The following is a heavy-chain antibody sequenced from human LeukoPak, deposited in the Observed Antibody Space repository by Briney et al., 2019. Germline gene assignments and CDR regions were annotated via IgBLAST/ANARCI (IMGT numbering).Heavy chain of an antibody. CDR1: GFTFSTYW. D-gene: IGHD1-26*01. V-gene: IGHV3-7*01. CDR3: ARDHGGGSYGLFDY. Sequence: GGSLRLSCAASGFTFSTYWMSWVRQAPGKGLEWVANIKQDGSEKYYVDSVKGRFTISRDNAKNSMYLKMNSLRAEDTAVYYCARDHGGGSYGLFDYWGQGTLVTVSS. CDR2: IKQDGSEK. J-gene: IGHJ4*02.